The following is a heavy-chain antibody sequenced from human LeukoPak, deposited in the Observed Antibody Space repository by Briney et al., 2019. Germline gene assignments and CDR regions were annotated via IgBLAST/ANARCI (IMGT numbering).Heavy chain of an antibody. CDR1: GFTFSSYA. CDR3: AKANGYNSIYYFDY. V-gene: IGHV3-23*01. D-gene: IGHD5-24*01. CDR2: ISGSGGST. J-gene: IGHJ4*02. Sequence: PGGSLRLSCAASGFTFSSYAMSWVRQAPGKGLEWVSAISGSGGSTYYADSVKGWFTISRDNSKNTLYLQMNSLRAEDTAVYYCAKANGYNSIYYFDYWGQGTLVTVSS.